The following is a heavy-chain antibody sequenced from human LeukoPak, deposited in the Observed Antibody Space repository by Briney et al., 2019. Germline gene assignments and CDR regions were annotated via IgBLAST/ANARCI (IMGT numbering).Heavy chain of an antibody. Sequence: ASVKVSCKASGYTFTSYDINWVRQATGQGLEWMGWMNPNSGNTGYAQKFQGRVTMTRNTSISTAYMELSSLRSEDTAVYYCARVYYDSSGYRERLAFDIWGQGTMVTVSS. V-gene: IGHV1-8*01. D-gene: IGHD3-22*01. CDR3: ARVYYDSSGYRERLAFDI. J-gene: IGHJ3*02. CDR1: GYTFTSYD. CDR2: MNPNSGNT.